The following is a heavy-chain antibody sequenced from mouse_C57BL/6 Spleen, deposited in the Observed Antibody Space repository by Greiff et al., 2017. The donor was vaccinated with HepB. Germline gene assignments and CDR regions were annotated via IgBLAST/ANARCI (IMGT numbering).Heavy chain of an antibody. CDR1: GYTFTDYY. Sequence: EVQLQQSGPVLVKPGASVKMSCKASGYTFTDYYMNWVKQSHGKSLEWIGVINPYNGGTSYNQTFKGKATLTVDTSSRTAYMELNSLTSEDSAVYYCARRGLLDWGQGTLVTVSA. CDR2: INPYNGGT. CDR3: ARRGLLD. D-gene: IGHD2-3*01. V-gene: IGHV1-19*01. J-gene: IGHJ3*01.